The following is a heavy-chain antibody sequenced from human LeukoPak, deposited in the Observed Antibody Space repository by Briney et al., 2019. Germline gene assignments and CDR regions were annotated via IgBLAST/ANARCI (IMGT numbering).Heavy chain of an antibody. CDR2: IYYSGST. CDR1: CVPISCGCYY. V-gene: IGHV4-61*01. CDR3: ARDDVDYCGSGSYGVYV. D-gene: IGHD3-10*01. J-gene: IGHJ6*02. Sequence: SETLSLTCTVSCVPISCGCYYWIWLREPPGKGLVWCGYIYYSGSTYYNLSLKSRLTISVHTSKNHLSLKLLSVTAADTPVYYCARDDVDYCGSGSYGVYVWGQESTVTVSS.